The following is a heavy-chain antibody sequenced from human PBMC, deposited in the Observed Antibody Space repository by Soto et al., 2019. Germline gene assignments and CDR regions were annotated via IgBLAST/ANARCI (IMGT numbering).Heavy chain of an antibody. D-gene: IGHD3-16*01. V-gene: IGHV1-3*01. CDR1: GYTFTSYA. CDR2: INADNGNT. Sequence: GASVKVSCKASGYTFTSYAMHWVRQAPGERLEWMGWINADNGNTKYSQKFQGRVTITRDTSASTAYMELRSLRSDDTAVYYCARDRIYDYIWRGANWFDPWGQGTLVTAPQ. J-gene: IGHJ5*02. CDR3: ARDRIYDYIWRGANWFDP.